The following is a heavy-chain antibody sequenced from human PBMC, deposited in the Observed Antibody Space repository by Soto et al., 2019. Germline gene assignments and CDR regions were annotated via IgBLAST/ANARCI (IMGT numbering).Heavy chain of an antibody. D-gene: IGHD7-27*01. V-gene: IGHV3-30-3*01. CDR3: ARDHGLTGDHHYYYGMDV. CDR2: ISYDGSNK. Sequence: GGSLRLSCAASGFTFSSYAMHWVRQAPGKGLEWVAVISYDGSNKYYADSVKGRFTISRDNSKNTLYLQMNSLRAEDTAVYYCARDHGLTGDHHYYYGMDVWGQGTTVTV. J-gene: IGHJ6*02. CDR1: GFTFSSYA.